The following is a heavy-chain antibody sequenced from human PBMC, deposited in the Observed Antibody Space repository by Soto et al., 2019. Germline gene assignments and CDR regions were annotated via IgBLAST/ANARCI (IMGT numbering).Heavy chain of an antibody. CDR3: AREVNYYDSSGYYAD. CDR1: GGTFSSYA. V-gene: IGHV1-69*13. J-gene: IGHJ4*02. D-gene: IGHD3-22*01. CDR2: IIPIVGTA. Sequence: SVKVSCKASGGTFSSYAISWVRQAPGQGLEWMGGIIPIVGTANYAQKFQGRVTITADESTSTAYMELSSLRSEDTAVYYCAREVNYYDSSGYYADWGQGTLAPVSS.